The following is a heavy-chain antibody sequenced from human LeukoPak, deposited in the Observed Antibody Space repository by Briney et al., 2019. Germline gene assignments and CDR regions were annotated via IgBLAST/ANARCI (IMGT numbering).Heavy chain of an antibody. D-gene: IGHD1-26*01. CDR2: IYTSGST. CDR1: GGSTISYY. Sequence: PSETLSLTCTFPGGSTISYYWSWIRQPAGRGLEWIGRIYTSGSTNYNPSLKSRVTMSVDTSKNQFSLRLSSVTAADTAVYYCARKPSGSSAWDYWGQGTLVTVSS. CDR3: ARKPSGSSAWDY. V-gene: IGHV4-4*07. J-gene: IGHJ4*02.